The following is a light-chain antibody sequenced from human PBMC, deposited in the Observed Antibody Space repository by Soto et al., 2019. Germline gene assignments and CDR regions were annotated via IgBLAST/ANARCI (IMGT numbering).Light chain of an antibody. Sequence: EIVLTQSPGTLSLSPGERATLSCRASQSVSSSYLAWYQQKPGQAPRLLIYGASSRATGIPDRFSGSGSGTDFTLTISRLEPEDFAVYYCQQYISWPLTFGGGTKLELK. J-gene: IGKJ4*01. CDR1: QSVSSSY. CDR3: QQYISWPLT. CDR2: GAS. V-gene: IGKV3-20*01.